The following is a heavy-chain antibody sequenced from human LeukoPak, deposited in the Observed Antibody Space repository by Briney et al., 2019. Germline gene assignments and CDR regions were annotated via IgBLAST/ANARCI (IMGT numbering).Heavy chain of an antibody. Sequence: NPSETLSLTCTVSGGSISSYYWSWIRQPPGKGLEWIGYIYYSGSTNYNPSLKSRVTISVDTSKNQFSLKLSSVTAADTAVYYCAASYSSFYYFDYWGQGTLVTVSS. CDR3: AASYSSFYYFDY. V-gene: IGHV4-59*01. CDR1: GGSISSYY. CDR2: IYYSGST. D-gene: IGHD6-19*01. J-gene: IGHJ4*02.